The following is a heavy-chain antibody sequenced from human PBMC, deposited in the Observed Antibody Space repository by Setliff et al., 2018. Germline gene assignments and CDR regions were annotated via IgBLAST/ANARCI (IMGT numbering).Heavy chain of an antibody. V-gene: IGHV4-34*01. Sequence: SETLSLTCAVYGDSFSDYYWSWIRQPPGKGLEWIEEINHRGSTNYSPSLRSRATISVDTSKNQFSLNLSSVTAADTAMYYCARERTIFGILVISGWFDPWGQGTVVTVSS. CDR2: INHRGST. CDR3: ARERTIFGILVISGWFDP. J-gene: IGHJ5*02. D-gene: IGHD3-3*01. CDR1: GDSFSDYY.